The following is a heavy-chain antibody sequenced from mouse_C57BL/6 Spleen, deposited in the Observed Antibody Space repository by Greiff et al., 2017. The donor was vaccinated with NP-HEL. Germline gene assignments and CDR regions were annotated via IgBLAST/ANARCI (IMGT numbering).Heavy chain of an antibody. D-gene: IGHD2-4*01. Sequence: VQLHQPGAELVRPGSSVKLSCKASGYTFTSYWMHWVKQRPIQGLEWIGNIDPSDSETHYNQKFKDKATLTVDKSSSTAYMQLSSLTSEDSAVYYCARRGGLGDAMDYWGQGTSVTVSS. V-gene: IGHV1-52*01. CDR1: GYTFTSYW. CDR3: ARRGGLGDAMDY. CDR2: IDPSDSET. J-gene: IGHJ4*01.